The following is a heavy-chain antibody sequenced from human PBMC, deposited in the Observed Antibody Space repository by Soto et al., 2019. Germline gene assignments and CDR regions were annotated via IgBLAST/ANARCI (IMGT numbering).Heavy chain of an antibody. Sequence: QVQLQQWGAGLLKPSETLSLTCAVNGGSFTGYYWSWVRQPPGKGLEWIGEVKDGGVTNYSPSLRSXXTXSXAAPKKQFSLKVTSVPAADTAVYYCTRGQEGVVATHWDQGTLVTVSS. CDR2: VKDGGVT. J-gene: IGHJ4*02. CDR3: TRGQEGVVATH. CDR1: GGSFTGYY. V-gene: IGHV4-34*01. D-gene: IGHD5-12*01.